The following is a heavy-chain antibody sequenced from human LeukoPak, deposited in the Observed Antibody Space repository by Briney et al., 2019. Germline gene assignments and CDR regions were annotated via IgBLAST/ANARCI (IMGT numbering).Heavy chain of an antibody. J-gene: IGHJ6*02. CDR1: GGSFSTSG. CDR3: ARDDYDILTGYNYYYYGMDV. Sequence: SVKVSCKASGGSFSTSGFSWVRQAPGQGLEWMGGVIPIYGTPSYAQKLQGRVTMTTDTSTSTAYMELRSLRSDDTAVYYCARDDYDILTGYNYYYYGMDVWGQGTTVTVSS. V-gene: IGHV1-69*05. D-gene: IGHD3-9*01. CDR2: VIPIYGTP.